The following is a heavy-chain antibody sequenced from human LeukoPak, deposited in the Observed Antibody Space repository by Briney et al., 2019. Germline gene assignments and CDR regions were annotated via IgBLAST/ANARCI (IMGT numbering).Heavy chain of an antibody. V-gene: IGHV3-23*01. J-gene: IGHJ3*02. CDR3: AKGRADSYGDHDAFDI. CDR1: GFTFSSYA. Sequence: GGSLRLSCAAFGFTFSSYAMSWVRQAPGKGLEWVSAISGSGGSTYYADSVKGRFTISRDNSKNTLYLQMNSLRAEDTAVYYCAKGRADSYGDHDAFDIWGQGTMVTVSS. CDR2: ISGSGGST. D-gene: IGHD5-18*01.